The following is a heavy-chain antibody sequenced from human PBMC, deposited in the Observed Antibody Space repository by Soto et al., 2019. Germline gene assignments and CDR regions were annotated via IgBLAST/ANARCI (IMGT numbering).Heavy chain of an antibody. J-gene: IGHJ4*02. CDR3: ARDSHGTMVRGVTPYFDY. CDR1: GFTFSSYW. Sequence: GGSLRLSCAASGFTFSSYWMSWVRQAPGKGLEWVANIKQDGSEKYYVDSVKGRFTISRDNAKNSLYLQMNSLRAEDTAVYYCARDSHGTMVRGVTPYFDYWGQGTLVTVSS. CDR2: IKQDGSEK. D-gene: IGHD3-10*01. V-gene: IGHV3-7*01.